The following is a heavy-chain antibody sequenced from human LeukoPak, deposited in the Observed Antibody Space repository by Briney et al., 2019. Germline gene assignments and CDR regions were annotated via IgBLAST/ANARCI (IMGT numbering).Heavy chain of an antibody. J-gene: IGHJ4*02. CDR1: GFTFSTYA. D-gene: IGHD1-26*01. CDR2: ISGNGDKT. CDR3: ARVKDSGSYFGFDY. Sequence: PGGSLRLSCAASGFTFSTYAMTWVRQAPGKGLEWVSAISGNGDKTYYTNSVRGRFTISRDNSKNTLYLQMNSLRAEDTAVYYCARVKDSGSYFGFDYWGQGTLVTVSS. V-gene: IGHV3-23*01.